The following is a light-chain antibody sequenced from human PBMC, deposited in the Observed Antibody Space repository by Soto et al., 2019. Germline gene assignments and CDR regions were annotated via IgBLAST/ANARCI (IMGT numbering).Light chain of an antibody. CDR3: QQSIREPLT. J-gene: IGKJ4*01. Sequence: DIQMTQSPSSLSASVRDRVTITCRASQNIGNYLNWYQQKVGAAPKLLIYAASSLQSRVPSMFSGTGSGTDFTLTISSLQPEDSATYFCQQSIREPLTFCGGTKVDLK. CDR2: AAS. CDR1: QNIGNY. V-gene: IGKV1-39*01.